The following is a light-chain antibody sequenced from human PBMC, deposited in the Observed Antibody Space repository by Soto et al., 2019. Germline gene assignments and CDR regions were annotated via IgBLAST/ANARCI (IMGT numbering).Light chain of an antibody. J-gene: IGKJ1*01. CDR1: QSVSSSF. CDR2: GAS. CDR3: QQYVTSPWA. Sequence: EIVLTQSPGTLSLSPGERATLTCRASQSVSSSFLAWYQQKPGQAPRLLIYGASNRATGIPDRFSGSGSGTDFTLTISRLEPEYFAVYYCQQYVTSPWAFGQGTKVAI. V-gene: IGKV3-20*01.